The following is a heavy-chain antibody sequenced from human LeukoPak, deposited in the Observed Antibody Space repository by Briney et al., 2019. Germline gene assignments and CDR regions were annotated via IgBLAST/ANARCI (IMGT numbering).Heavy chain of an antibody. CDR3: AKRPGKAAAGPFDP. V-gene: IGHV3-7*03. Sequence: GGSLRLSCTASGFIFSGSWMAWIRQAPGKGLEWVAIIKKDGSEKYYVDSMKGRFTISRDNAKNSLFLQMNSLRAEDTAIYYCAKRPGKAAAGPFDPWGQGTLVTVSS. D-gene: IGHD6-13*01. CDR1: GFIFSGSW. J-gene: IGHJ5*02. CDR2: IKKDGSEK.